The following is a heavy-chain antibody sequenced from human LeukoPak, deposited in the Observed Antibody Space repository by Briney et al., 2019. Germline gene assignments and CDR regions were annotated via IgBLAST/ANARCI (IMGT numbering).Heavy chain of an antibody. CDR2: ISSSGSTI. CDR3: ARGRSEGTIFGVVIPPYYYYYGMDV. D-gene: IGHD3-3*01. Sequence: GGSLRLSCAASGFTFSDYYMSWIRQAPGKGLEWVSYISSSGSTIYYADSVKGRFTISRDNAKNSLYLQMNSLRAEDTAVYYCARGRSEGTIFGVVIPPYYYYYGMDVWGQGTTVTVSS. V-gene: IGHV3-11*01. CDR1: GFTFSDYY. J-gene: IGHJ6*02.